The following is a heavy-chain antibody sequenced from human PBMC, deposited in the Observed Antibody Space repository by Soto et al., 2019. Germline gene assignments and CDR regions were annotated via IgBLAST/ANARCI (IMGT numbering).Heavy chain of an antibody. CDR2: ISAYNDKT. V-gene: IGHV1-18*01. D-gene: IGHD6-19*01. CDR1: GYPFTSYG. Sequence: QVQLVQSGAEVKKPGASVKVSCKTSGYPFTSYGINWVRQAPGQGPEWMGWISAYNDKTIYTQKFQGRVTMTTDTSTSTAYMELRSLRSDDTAVYHCARDRLIAVTGLLRNWGQGTLVTVSS. CDR3: ARDRLIAVTGLLRN. J-gene: IGHJ4*02.